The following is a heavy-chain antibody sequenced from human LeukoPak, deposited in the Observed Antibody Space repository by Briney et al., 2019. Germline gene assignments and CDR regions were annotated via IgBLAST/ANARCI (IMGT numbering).Heavy chain of an antibody. CDR2: IYWDDDK. Sequence: SGPTLVNPTQTLTLTCTFSEFPLTTRGVGVGWIRQPPGKALEWLALIYWDDDKRYNPSLKSRLTITKDTSKNQVVLTMTNMDPVETATYFCASAGVVVVVAEKYYFDYWGQGILVTVSS. CDR1: EFPLTTRGVG. V-gene: IGHV2-5*02. D-gene: IGHD2-15*01. J-gene: IGHJ4*02. CDR3: ASAGVVVVVAEKYYFDY.